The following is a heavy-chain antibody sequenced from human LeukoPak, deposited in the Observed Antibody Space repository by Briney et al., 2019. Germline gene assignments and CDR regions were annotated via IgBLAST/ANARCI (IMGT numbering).Heavy chain of an antibody. Sequence: GGSLRLSCTVSTFTFNKAWMNWVRQAPGKGLEWVSTFKTKYNQVYYAESVRGRFTISTDNSRNTVFLQMNSLRADDTALYYCARSVPDYTRFDYWGQGALVTVSS. J-gene: IGHJ4*02. CDR1: TFTFNKAW. CDR2: FKTKYNQV. CDR3: ARSVPDYTRFDY. D-gene: IGHD4-11*01. V-gene: IGHV3-23*05.